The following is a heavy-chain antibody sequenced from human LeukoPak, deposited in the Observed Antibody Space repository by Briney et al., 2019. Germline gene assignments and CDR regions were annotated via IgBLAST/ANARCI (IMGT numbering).Heavy chain of an antibody. CDR2: ISPNSGGA. V-gene: IGHV1-2*06. J-gene: IGHJ4*02. CDR3: AREAGEY. CDR1: GYTFAGYY. Sequence: ASVKVSCNTSGYTFAGYYIHWVRQAPGQWLEWMGRISPNSGGANYAQKFQGRVTMTRDTSISTVYMELSRLRSDDTAVYYCAREAGEYWGQGTLVTVSS.